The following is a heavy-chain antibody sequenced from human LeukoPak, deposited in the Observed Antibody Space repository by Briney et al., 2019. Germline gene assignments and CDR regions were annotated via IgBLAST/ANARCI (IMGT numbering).Heavy chain of an antibody. Sequence: GASVTVSCKASGYTFTSYDINWVRQATGQGLEWMGCINPNSGNTGYAQKFQGRVTMTRNTSISTAYMELSSLRSEDTAVYYCARADYDFWSGPSYYMDVWGKGTTVTVSS. J-gene: IGHJ6*03. CDR3: ARADYDFWSGPSYYMDV. CDR2: INPNSGNT. V-gene: IGHV1-8*01. D-gene: IGHD3-3*01. CDR1: GYTFTSYD.